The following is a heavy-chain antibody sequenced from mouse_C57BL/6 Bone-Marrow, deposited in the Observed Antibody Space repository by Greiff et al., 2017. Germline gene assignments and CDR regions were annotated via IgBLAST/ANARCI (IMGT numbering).Heavy chain of an antibody. CDR1: GYTFSSYA. J-gene: IGHJ1*03. CDR2: ISDGGSYT. CDR3: ARDNYGDAEGYWYFDV. V-gene: IGHV5-4*01. Sequence: DVKLLESGGGLVKPGGSLKLSCAASGYTFSSYAMSWVRQTPEKRLEWVATISDGGSYTYYPDNVKGRFTISRDNAKNTLYLQMSRLKSEDTAMYYCARDNYGDAEGYWYFDVGGTGTTVTVSS. D-gene: IGHD2-13*01.